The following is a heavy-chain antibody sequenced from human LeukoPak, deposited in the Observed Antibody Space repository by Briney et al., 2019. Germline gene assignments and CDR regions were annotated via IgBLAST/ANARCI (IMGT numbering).Heavy chain of an antibody. CDR3: AREDIVVVPAAISVNYYYGMDV. J-gene: IGHJ6*02. CDR2: ISAYNGNT. CDR1: GYTFTSYG. Sequence: ASVKVSCKASGYTFTSYGISWVRQAPGQGLEWMGWISAYNGNTNYAQKLQGRVTMTTDTSTSTAYMELRSLRSDDTAVYYCAREDIVVVPAAISVNYYYGMDVWGQGTTVTVSS. D-gene: IGHD2-2*01. V-gene: IGHV1-18*01.